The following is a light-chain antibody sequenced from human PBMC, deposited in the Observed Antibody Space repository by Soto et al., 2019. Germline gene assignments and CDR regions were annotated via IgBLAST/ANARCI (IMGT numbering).Light chain of an antibody. CDR2: DAS. CDR1: QSVSSY. V-gene: IGKV3-11*01. Sequence: EIVLTQSPATLSLSPGERATLSCRASQSVSSYLAWYQQKPGQAPRLLIYDASNRATGIPARFSGSGSGTDFTLTISSREPEDFAVYSCQQRSNWPWTFGQGTKVEIK. CDR3: QQRSNWPWT. J-gene: IGKJ1*01.